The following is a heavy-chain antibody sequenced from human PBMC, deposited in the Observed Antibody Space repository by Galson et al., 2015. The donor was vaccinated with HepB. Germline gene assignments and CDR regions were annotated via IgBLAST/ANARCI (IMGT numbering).Heavy chain of an antibody. J-gene: IGHJ4*02. V-gene: IGHV3-23*01. Sequence: SLRLSCAASGFTFSSYAMSWGRQAPGKGLEWVSGIGGSGANIYYADSVKGRFTISRDNSKNTLYLQMNSLRAEDTAVYYCAKDGSWSSGWRYYFDYWGQGTLVTVSS. CDR1: GFTFSSYA. CDR2: IGGSGANI. D-gene: IGHD6-19*01. CDR3: AKDGSWSSGWRYYFDY.